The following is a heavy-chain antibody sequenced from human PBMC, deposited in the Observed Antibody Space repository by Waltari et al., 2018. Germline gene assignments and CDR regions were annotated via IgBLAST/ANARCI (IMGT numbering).Heavy chain of an antibody. CDR1: GGSIRSYY. Sequence: QVQLQESGPGLVKPSETMSLPCTVSGGSIRSYYRSWIRPPPGKGLEWIGYIYYSGSTNYNPSLKSRVTISVDTSKNQFSLKLSSVTAADTAVYYCARAPSIAAAGIGWFDPWGQGTLVTVSS. J-gene: IGHJ5*02. CDR3: ARAPSIAAAGIGWFDP. D-gene: IGHD6-13*01. V-gene: IGHV4-59*01. CDR2: IYYSGST.